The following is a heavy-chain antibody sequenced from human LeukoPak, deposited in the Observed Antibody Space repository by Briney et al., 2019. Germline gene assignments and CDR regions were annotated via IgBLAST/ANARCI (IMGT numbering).Heavy chain of an antibody. V-gene: IGHV1-2*04. CDR2: INPNSGGT. CDR1: GYTFTGYY. J-gene: IGHJ4*02. CDR3: ARGLLWFGEPTLDY. D-gene: IGHD3-10*01. Sequence: ASVKVSCKASGYTFTGYYMHWGRQAPGQGLEWMGWINPNSGGTNYAQKFQGWVTMTRDTSISTAYMELSRLRSDDTAVYYCARGLLWFGEPTLDYWGQGTLVTVSS.